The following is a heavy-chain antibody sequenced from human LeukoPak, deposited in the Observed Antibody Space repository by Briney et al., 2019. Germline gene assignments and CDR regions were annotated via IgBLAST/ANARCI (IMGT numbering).Heavy chain of an antibody. CDR1: GYTFTSYD. V-gene: IGHV1-8*01. CDR2: MNPNSGNT. Sequence: ASVKVSCKASGYTFTSYDIIWVRQATGQGLEWMGWMNPNSGNTGYAQKFQGRVTMTRSTSISTAYMELSSLRSEDTAVYYCATASTVTTERGSVVRAFDIWGQGTMVTVSS. CDR3: ATASTVTTERGSVVRAFDI. J-gene: IGHJ3*02. D-gene: IGHD4-17*01.